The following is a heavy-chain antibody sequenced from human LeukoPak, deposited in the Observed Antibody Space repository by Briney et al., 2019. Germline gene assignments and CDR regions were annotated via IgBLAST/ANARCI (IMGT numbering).Heavy chain of an antibody. J-gene: IGHJ4*02. CDR1: GYTFTSYA. CDR2: INAGNGNT. D-gene: IGHD3-22*01. V-gene: IGHV1-3*01. CDR3: ARRAPYYDSSGVYFDY. Sequence: ASVKVSCKASGYTFTSYAMHWVRQAPGQRLEWMGWINAGNGNTKYSQKFQGRVTITRDTSASTAYMELSSLRSEDTAVYYCARRAPYYDSSGVYFDYWGQGTLVTVSS.